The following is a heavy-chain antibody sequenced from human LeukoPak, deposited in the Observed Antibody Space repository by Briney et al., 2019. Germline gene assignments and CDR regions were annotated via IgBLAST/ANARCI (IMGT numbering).Heavy chain of an antibody. J-gene: IGHJ4*02. CDR2: IKEDGTNT. V-gene: IGHV3-74*01. Sequence: PGGSLRLSCAASGFSFSKYWMHWVRQTPGEGLVWVARIKEDGTNTSYADSVKGRFTISRDNARNTVFLQMNSLRAEDTAVYYCARDFDMGITPGDDFDFWGQGTLVTVSS. CDR3: ARDFDMGITPGDDFDF. CDR1: GFSFSKYW. D-gene: IGHD3-9*01.